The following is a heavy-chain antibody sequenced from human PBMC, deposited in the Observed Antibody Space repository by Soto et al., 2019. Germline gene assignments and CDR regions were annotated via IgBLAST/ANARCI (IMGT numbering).Heavy chain of an antibody. CDR3: ARERSYYYAMDV. J-gene: IGHJ6*02. CDR1: GGTFSSYS. V-gene: IGHV1-69*06. CDR2: VIPIFGKP. Sequence: QVQLVQSGAEVKKSGSPVKVSCTDSGGTFSSYSINWVRQAPGQGLEWMGGVIPIFGKPTYAQKFQGRLTITADKSTSTAYMELTSLRYDDTAVYYCARERSYYYAMDVWGQGTTVNVSS.